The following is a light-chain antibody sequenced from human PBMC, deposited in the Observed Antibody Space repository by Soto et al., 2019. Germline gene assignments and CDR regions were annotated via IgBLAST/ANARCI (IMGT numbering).Light chain of an antibody. J-gene: IGKJ1*01. CDR1: QSISTY. CDR3: QQYHNWPPWT. CDR2: GAS. V-gene: IGKV3-15*01. Sequence: EVVMTQSPATLSLSPGERATLSCRASQSISTYLAWYQQKPGQAPRLLMSGASTRATGVPGRFSGSGSGTEFTLTISSLQAEDFAVYYCQQYHNWPPWTFGQGTKVDIK.